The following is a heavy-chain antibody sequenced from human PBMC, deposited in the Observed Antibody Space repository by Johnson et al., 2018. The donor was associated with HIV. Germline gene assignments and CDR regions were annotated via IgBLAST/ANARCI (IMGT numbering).Heavy chain of an antibody. CDR2: INWNGGST. Sequence: EVQLVESGGTVIRPGGSLRLSCVASGFTFDDYGMSWVRQAPGKGLEWVSGINWNGGSTGYADSVKGRFTISRDNAKNSLYLQINSLRAEDTALYCCARGSGSYYSNAFDIWGQGTMVTVSS. CDR3: ARGSGSYYSNAFDI. V-gene: IGHV3-20*04. J-gene: IGHJ3*02. D-gene: IGHD1-26*01. CDR1: GFTFDDYG.